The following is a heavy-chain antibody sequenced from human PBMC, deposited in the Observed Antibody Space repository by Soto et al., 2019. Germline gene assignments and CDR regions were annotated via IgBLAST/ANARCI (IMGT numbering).Heavy chain of an antibody. CDR2: ISYDGSNK. Sequence: QGQLVESGGGVVQPGSSLRLSCAASGFNFSSYAMHWVRQAPGKGLEWVAVISYDGSNKYYADSVKGRFTISRDNSKNSQYLQMNSLRAEDAAVYYCARDRHPNWNYSYYYCMDVWGQGNTVTVYS. V-gene: IGHV3-30-3*01. CDR3: ARDRHPNWNYSYYYCMDV. J-gene: IGHJ6*02. CDR1: GFNFSSYA. D-gene: IGHD1-1*01.